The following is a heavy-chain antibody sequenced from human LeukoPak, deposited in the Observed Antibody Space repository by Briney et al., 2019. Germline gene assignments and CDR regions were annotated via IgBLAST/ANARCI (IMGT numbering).Heavy chain of an antibody. D-gene: IGHD4-17*01. CDR1: GYTFTNFG. J-gene: IGHJ4*02. V-gene: IGHV1-18*01. CDR2: ISAYNGNT. Sequence: ASVKVSCKASGYTFTNFGISWVRQAPGQGLEWMGWISAYNGNTNYAQRLQGSVTMTTDTSTSTAYMELRSLRSDDTAVYYCARDRDYGDYNTQDLFVYWGQGTLVTVSS. CDR3: ARDRDYGDYNTQDLFVY.